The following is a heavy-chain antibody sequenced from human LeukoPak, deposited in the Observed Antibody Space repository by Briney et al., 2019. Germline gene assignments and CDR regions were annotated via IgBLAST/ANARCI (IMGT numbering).Heavy chain of an antibody. CDR1: GFTFSSYA. Sequence: GGSLRLSCAASGFTFSSYAMSWVRQAPGKGLEWVGRIRSKANSYATAYAASVKGRFTISRDDSKNTAYLQMNSLKTEDTAVHYCTTTVTMVNWGQGTLVTVSS. CDR2: IRSKANSYAT. D-gene: IGHD4-17*01. V-gene: IGHV3-73*01. J-gene: IGHJ4*02. CDR3: TTTVTMVN.